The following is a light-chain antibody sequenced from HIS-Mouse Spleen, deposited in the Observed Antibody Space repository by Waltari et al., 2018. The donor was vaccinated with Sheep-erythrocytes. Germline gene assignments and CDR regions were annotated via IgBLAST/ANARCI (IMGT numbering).Light chain of an antibody. Sequence: QSALTQPPSASGSPRQSVTIPSTGTSSYVGGYHYDPWYQQHPGKAPKPMIYEVSKRPSGVPDRFSGSKSGNTASLTVSGLQAEDEADYYCSSYAGSNNWVFGGGTKLTVL. V-gene: IGLV2-8*01. CDR3: SSYAGSNNWV. CDR2: EVS. J-gene: IGLJ3*02. CDR1: SSYVGGYHY.